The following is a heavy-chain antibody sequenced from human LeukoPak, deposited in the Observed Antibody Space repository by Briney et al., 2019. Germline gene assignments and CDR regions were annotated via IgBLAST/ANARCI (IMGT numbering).Heavy chain of an antibody. Sequence: PGGSLRLSCTASGFSFSSYWMNWVRQAPGKGLEWVANINPHGSEKNYVDSVKGRFTISRDRTKNSLFLQMNNLRAEDRAVYYCARSDYWGQGILVTVSS. J-gene: IGHJ4*02. CDR1: GFSFSSYW. CDR2: INPHGSEK. CDR3: ARSDY. V-gene: IGHV3-7*01.